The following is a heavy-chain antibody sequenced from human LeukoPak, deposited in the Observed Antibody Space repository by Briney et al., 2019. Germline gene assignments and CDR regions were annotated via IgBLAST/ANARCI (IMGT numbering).Heavy chain of an antibody. J-gene: IGHJ3*01. CDR2: IYPGDSDT. CDR3: ARHVCSTCVFDL. CDR1: GYNFPSYW. Sequence: GESLKISCQGSGYNFPSYWIGWVRQMPGKGLEWMGIIYPGDSDTRYSPSFQGQVTISADKSINTAYLHRSSLKASDTAMYFCARHVCSTCVFDLWGQGTMVTVSS. D-gene: IGHD6-13*01. V-gene: IGHV5-51*01.